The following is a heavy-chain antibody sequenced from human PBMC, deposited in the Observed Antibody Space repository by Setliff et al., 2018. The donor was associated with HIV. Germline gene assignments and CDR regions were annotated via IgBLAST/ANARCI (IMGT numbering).Heavy chain of an antibody. D-gene: IGHD2-2*01. CDR3: ARGEPTILVVPAAFFDY. CDR2: ISGSAGTT. CDR1: GFTFSNYA. J-gene: IGHJ4*02. V-gene: IGHV3-23*01. Sequence: LRLSCAASGFTFSNYAMSWVRQAPGKGLEWVSGISGSAGTTYYADSVKGRFTISRDNSKNTLYLQMNSLRAEDTAVYYCARGEPTILVVPAAFFDYWGQGTLVTVSS.